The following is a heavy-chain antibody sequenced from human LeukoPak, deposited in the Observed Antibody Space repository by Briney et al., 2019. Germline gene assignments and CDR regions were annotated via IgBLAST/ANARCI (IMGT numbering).Heavy chain of an antibody. CDR3: ASLTDSSGYYYAFDY. J-gene: IGHJ4*02. V-gene: IGHV3-21*01. CDR2: ISSSSGYI. CDR1: GFTFSSYS. Sequence: GGSLRLSCAASGFTFSSYSMNWVRQAPGKGLEWVSSISSSSGYIYYADSVKGRFTISRDNAKNSLYLQMNSLRAEDTAVYYCASLTDSSGYYYAFDYWGQGTLVTVSS. D-gene: IGHD3-22*01.